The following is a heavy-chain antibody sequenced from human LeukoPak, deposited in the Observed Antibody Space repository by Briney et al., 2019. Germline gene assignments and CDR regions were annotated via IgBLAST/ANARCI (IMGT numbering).Heavy chain of an antibody. CDR1: EFTFSHHA. D-gene: IGHD6-19*01. CDR2: ISYDGSNK. Sequence: GRSLRLSCAASEFTFSHHAMHWVRQAPGKGLEWVAVISYDGSNKYHADSVKGRFIISRDNSENTLYLQMNSLRADDTAVYYCARDRKAVTGAFDYWGQGTLVTVSS. J-gene: IGHJ4*02. CDR3: ARDRKAVTGAFDY. V-gene: IGHV3-30*04.